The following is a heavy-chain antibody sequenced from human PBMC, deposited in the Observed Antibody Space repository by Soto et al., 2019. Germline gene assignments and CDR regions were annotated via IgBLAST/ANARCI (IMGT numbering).Heavy chain of an antibody. CDR2: IKQDVSEE. V-gene: IGHV3-7*05. CDR1: GFSFSSYW. D-gene: IGHD6-13*01. J-gene: IGHJ6*02. CDR3: ARDWWGITAVGTYYYCGMDV. Sequence: EVQLVESGGGLVQPGGSLRLSCAASGFSFSSYWMSWVRQAPGKGLEWVANIKQDVSEENSVDSAKGRFTISRDNAKNSLYLQMNSLRVEDTAVYYCARDWWGITAVGTYYYCGMDVWGQGTTVTVSS.